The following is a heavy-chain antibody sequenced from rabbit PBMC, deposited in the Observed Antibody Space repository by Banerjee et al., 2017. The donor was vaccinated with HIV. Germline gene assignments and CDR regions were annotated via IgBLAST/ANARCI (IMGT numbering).Heavy chain of an antibody. CDR2: ISSSGST. J-gene: IGHJ6*01. V-gene: IGHV1S40*01. CDR1: GFSLSSYA. CDR3: ARDLAGVIGWNFGL. D-gene: IGHD4-1*01. Sequence: QSVEESGGDLVKPGGTLTLTCTVSGFSLSSYAMSWVRQAVGKGPEWIGYISSSGSTYYASWAKGRFTISKTSSTTVTLQMTSLTAADTATYFCARDLAGVIGWNFGLWGPGTLVTVS.